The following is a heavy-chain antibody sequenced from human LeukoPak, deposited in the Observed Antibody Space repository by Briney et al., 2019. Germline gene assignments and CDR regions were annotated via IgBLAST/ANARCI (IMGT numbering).Heavy chain of an antibody. J-gene: IGHJ6*03. CDR1: GFTFSTYG. D-gene: IGHD3-3*01. Sequence: GGSLRLSCAASGFTFSTYGMHWVRQAPGKGLEWVAFIRYDGSNKYYADSVKGRFTISRDNSKNTLYLQMNSLRAEDTAVYYCAKDLNYDFWSGYNMDVWGKGTTVTVSS. V-gene: IGHV3-30*02. CDR2: IRYDGSNK. CDR3: AKDLNYDFWSGYNMDV.